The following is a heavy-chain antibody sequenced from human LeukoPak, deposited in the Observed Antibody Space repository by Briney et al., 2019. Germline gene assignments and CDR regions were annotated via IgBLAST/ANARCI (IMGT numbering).Heavy chain of an antibody. J-gene: IGHJ1*01. D-gene: IGHD5-18*01. CDR1: GFTFSSYA. CDR2: ISGSGGST. CDR3: AKVGYTYGYRTPPEYFQH. V-gene: IGHV3-23*01. Sequence: PGGSLRLSCAASGFTFSSYAMSWVRQAPGKGLEWVSAISGSGGSTYYADSVKGRFTISRDNSKNTLYLQMNSLRAEDTAVYYCAKVGYTYGYRTPPEYFQHWGQGTLVTVSS.